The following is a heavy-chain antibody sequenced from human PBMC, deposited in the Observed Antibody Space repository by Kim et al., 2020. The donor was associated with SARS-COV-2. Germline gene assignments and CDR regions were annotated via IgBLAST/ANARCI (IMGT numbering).Heavy chain of an antibody. V-gene: IGHV3-74*01. D-gene: IGHD2-21*01. CDR2: INSDGSST. CDR3: ANILWWGPVTVGPYGMDV. CDR1: GFTFSSYW. J-gene: IGHJ6*02. Sequence: GGSLRLSCAASGFTFSSYWMHWVRQAPGKGLVWVSRINSDGSSTSYADSVKGRFTISRDNAKNTLYLQMNSLRAEDTAVYYCANILWWGPVTVGPYGMDVWGQGTTVTVSS.